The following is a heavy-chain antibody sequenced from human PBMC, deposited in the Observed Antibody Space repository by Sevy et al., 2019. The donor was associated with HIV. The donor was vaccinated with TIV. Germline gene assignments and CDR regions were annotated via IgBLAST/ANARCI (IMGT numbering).Heavy chain of an antibody. CDR3: AREDYDVSGSYFFDS. V-gene: IGHV3-21*01. J-gene: IGHJ4*02. CDR2: ISSSSDYI. Sequence: GGSLRLSCAASAFTLSRYSMNWVRQAPGKGLEWVSYISSSSDYIYYADSVRGRFTISRDNAKNSLYLQMTSLRAEESAVYYCAREDYDVSGSYFFDSWGQGTLVTVSS. D-gene: IGHD3-22*01. CDR1: AFTLSRYS.